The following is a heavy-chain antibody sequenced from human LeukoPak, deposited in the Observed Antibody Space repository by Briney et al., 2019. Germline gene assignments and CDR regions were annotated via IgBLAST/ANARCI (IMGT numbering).Heavy chain of an antibody. Sequence: GGSLRLSCAASGFTFSSYAMHWVRQAPGKGLEWVAVISYDGSNKYYADSVKGRFTISRDNSKNTLYLQMNSLRAEDTAVYYCARGSYYDSSGPDDAFDIWGQGTMVTVSS. V-gene: IGHV3-30-3*01. D-gene: IGHD3-22*01. CDR2: ISYDGSNK. J-gene: IGHJ3*02. CDR1: GFTFSSYA. CDR3: ARGSYYDSSGPDDAFDI.